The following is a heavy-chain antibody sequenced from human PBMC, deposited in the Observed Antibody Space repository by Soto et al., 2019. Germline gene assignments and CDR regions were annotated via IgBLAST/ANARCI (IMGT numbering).Heavy chain of an antibody. V-gene: IGHV1-69*01. Sequence: QVQLVQSGAEVKRPGSSVKVSCRASGGPRTGFSFSWVRQAPGQGLEWVGGVLPIFERSNYAPRFQGRVTITSDESTDTAYMELTTLSVEDTAMYYCVRGYYDSGWATWGQGTMITVSS. CDR3: VRGYYDSGWAT. CDR2: VLPIFERS. J-gene: IGHJ5*02. D-gene: IGHD3-16*01. CDR1: GGPRTGFS.